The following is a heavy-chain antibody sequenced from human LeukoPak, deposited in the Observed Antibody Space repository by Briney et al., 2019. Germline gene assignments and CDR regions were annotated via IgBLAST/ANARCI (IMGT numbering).Heavy chain of an antibody. J-gene: IGHJ4*02. CDR2: ISAYNGNT. D-gene: IGHD3-22*01. Sequence: ASVKVSCKASGYTFTTYGISWVRQAPGHGLEWMGWISAYNGNTNYAQKLQGRVTMTTDTSTSTAYMELRSLRSDDTAVYYCARDSLYDSSGPGGYWGQGTLVTVSS. V-gene: IGHV1-18*01. CDR1: GYTFTTYG. CDR3: ARDSLYDSSGPGGY.